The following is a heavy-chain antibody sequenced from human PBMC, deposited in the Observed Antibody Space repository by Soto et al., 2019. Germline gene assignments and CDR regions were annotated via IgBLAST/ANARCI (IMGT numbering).Heavy chain of an antibody. CDR3: AKDRVGHNF. CDR2: ISGSGIST. CDR1: GFTFSNSV. J-gene: IGHJ4*02. V-gene: IGHV3-23*01. D-gene: IGHD1-26*01. Sequence: EVQLLESGGGLVQPGGSLRLSCAASGFTFSNSVISWVRQAPGKGLEWVSAISGSGISTYYAESVKGRVTVSRDNSKKSVYLLLNSLRAEATAVYSCAKDRVGHNFGGQGALVTVSA.